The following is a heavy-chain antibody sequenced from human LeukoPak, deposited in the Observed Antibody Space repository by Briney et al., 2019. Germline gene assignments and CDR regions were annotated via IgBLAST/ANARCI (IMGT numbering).Heavy chain of an antibody. CDR3: ARDVVGATCGFDY. Sequence: ASVKVSCKASGYSFTSNGISWVRQAPGQGLEWMGCIGADSANTKYAQKLQGRVTMTADTSTTTVYMELRSLRSDDTAVYYCARDVVGATCGFDYWGQGTLVTVSS. CDR1: GYSFTSNG. V-gene: IGHV1-18*01. CDR2: IGADSANT. D-gene: IGHD1-26*01. J-gene: IGHJ4*02.